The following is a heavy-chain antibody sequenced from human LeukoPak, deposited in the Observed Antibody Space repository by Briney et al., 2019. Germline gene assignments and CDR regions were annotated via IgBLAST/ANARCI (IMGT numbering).Heavy chain of an antibody. D-gene: IGHD3-3*01. V-gene: IGHV4-61*02. CDR2: IYTSGST. CDR1: VGSISSGSYY. CDR3: ARVPVLRFLGWSNYFDY. Sequence: SQSLSLTRAVSVGSISSGSYYWSWIRQPGGRGLEWIGRIYTSGSTNSNPSHKSRVSISVDTSKNQFSLKLSSLTAADTAVSYCARVPVLRFLGWSNYFDYWGQGTLVTVSS. J-gene: IGHJ4*02.